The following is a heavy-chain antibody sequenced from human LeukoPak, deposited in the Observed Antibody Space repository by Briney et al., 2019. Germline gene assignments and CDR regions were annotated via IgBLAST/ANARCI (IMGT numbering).Heavy chain of an antibody. CDR1: GGSISSSSYY. J-gene: IGHJ5*02. Sequence: SETLSLTCTVSGGSISSSSYYWGWIRQPPGKGLEWIGSIYYSGTTYYNPSLKSRVTISVDTSKNQFSLKLSSVTAADTAVYYCARDLRAAAGTFDPWGQGTLVTVSS. CDR3: ARDLRAAAGTFDP. D-gene: IGHD6-13*01. CDR2: IYYSGTT. V-gene: IGHV4-39*07.